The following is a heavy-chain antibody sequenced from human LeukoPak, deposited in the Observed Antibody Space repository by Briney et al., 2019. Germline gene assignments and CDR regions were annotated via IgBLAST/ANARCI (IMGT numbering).Heavy chain of an antibody. CDR3: ARFSVDTAMVFGY. CDR2: INPNSGGT. V-gene: IGHV1-2*02. D-gene: IGHD5-18*01. J-gene: IGHJ4*02. Sequence: ASVKVSCKASGYTFTGYYMHWVRQAPGQGLEWMGWINPNSGGTNYAQKFQGRVTMTRDTSISTAYVELSRLRSDDTAVYYCARFSVDTAMVFGYWGQGTLVTVSS. CDR1: GYTFTGYY.